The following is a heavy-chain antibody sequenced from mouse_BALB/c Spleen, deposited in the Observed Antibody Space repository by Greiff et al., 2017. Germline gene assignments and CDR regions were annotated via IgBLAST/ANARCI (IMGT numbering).Heavy chain of an antibody. J-gene: IGHJ4*01. CDR1: GFNIKDYY. CDR3: NSDYEGAMDY. Sequence: EVKLMESGAELVRPGASVKLSCTASGFNIKDYYMHWVKQRPEQGLEWIGWIDPENGDTEYAPKFQGKATMTADTSSNTAYLQLSSLPSEDTAVYYCNSDYEGAMDYWGQGTSVTVSS. D-gene: IGHD2-4*01. V-gene: IGHV14-4*02. CDR2: IDPENGDT.